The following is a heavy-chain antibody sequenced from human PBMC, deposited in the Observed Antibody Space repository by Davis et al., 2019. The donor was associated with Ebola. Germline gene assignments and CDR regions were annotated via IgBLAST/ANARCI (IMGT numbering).Heavy chain of an antibody. CDR2: IKPDGSEK. CDR1: GFTFSRFW. Sequence: WGSLRLSCAASGFTFSRFWMSWVRQAPGKGLDWVANIKPDGSEKYFVDSVKGRFTISRDNAKNSLYLQMNSLRAEDTAVYYCARDEIGGSYFDYWGQGILVTVSS. CDR3: ARDEIGGSYFDY. V-gene: IGHV3-7*01. J-gene: IGHJ4*02. D-gene: IGHD3-3*01.